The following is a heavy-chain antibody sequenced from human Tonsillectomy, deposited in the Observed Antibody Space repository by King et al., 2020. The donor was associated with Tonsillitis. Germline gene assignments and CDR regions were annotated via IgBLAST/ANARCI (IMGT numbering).Heavy chain of an antibody. V-gene: IGHV4-61*02. CDR3: ARGSEIVVLPGAIGGRFDP. Sequence: QLQESGPGLVRPSQTLSLTCTVSGGSISTVGYYWTWIRQPAGKGLEWIGRIFASGTTNLNPSLNIRVTMSVDTSKNQFSLKLSSVTAADTAVYYCARGSEIVVLPGAIGGRFDPWGQGTQVTVSS. CDR2: IFASGTT. J-gene: IGHJ5*02. D-gene: IGHD2-2*01. CDR1: GGSISTVGYY.